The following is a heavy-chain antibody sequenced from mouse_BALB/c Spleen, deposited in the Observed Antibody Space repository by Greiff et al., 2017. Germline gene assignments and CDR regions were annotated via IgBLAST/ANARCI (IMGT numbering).Heavy chain of an antibody. V-gene: IGHV2-9*02. CDR3: ARALYDYVSGFAY. CDR2: IWAGGST. D-gene: IGHD2-4*01. Sequence: VQLVESGPGLVAPSQSLSITCTVSGFSLTSYGVHWVRQPPGKGLEWLGVIWAGGSTNYNSALMSRLSSSKDNSKSQVFLKMNSLQTDDTAMYYCARALYDYVSGFAYWGQGTLVTVSA. CDR1: GFSLTSYG. J-gene: IGHJ3*01.